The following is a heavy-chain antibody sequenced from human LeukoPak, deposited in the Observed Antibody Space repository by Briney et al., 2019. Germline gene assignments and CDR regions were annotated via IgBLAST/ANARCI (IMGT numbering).Heavy chain of an antibody. CDR1: GGTFSSYA. Sequence: GASVKVSCKASGGTFSSYAISWVRQAPGQGLEWMGGIIPIFGTANYAQKFQGRVTITTDESTSTAYMEPSSLRSEDTAVYYCAKALDSSGWFNAFDIWGQGTMVTVSS. D-gene: IGHD6-19*01. CDR3: AKALDSSGWFNAFDI. V-gene: IGHV1-69*05. J-gene: IGHJ3*02. CDR2: IIPIFGTA.